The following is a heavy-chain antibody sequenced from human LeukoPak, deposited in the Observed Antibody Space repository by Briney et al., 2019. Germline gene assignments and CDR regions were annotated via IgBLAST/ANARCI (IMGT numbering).Heavy chain of an antibody. CDR3: ARDIRGVNIAVAGGAIINY. V-gene: IGHV3-21*01. J-gene: IGHJ4*02. CDR1: GFSFSSYG. D-gene: IGHD6-19*01. CDR2: ISSSSSYI. Sequence: GGSLRLSCVTSGFSFSSYGMHWVRQAPGKGLEWVSSISSSSSYIYYADSVKGRFTISRDNAKISLYLQMNSLRAEDTAVYYCARDIRGVNIAVAGGAIINYWGQGTLVTVSS.